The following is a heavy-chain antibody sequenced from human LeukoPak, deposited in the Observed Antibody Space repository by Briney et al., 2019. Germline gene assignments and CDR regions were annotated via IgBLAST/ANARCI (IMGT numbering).Heavy chain of an antibody. Sequence: HPGGSLRLSCAASGFTFSGSAMHWVRLASGKGLEWVGRIRGKANNYATAYSASVKGRFTISRDDSKNTAYLQMNSLKTEDTAVYYCARSGRYFDWLLGRDGPLNWFDPWGQGTLVTVSS. CDR1: GFTFSGSA. CDR2: IRGKANNYAT. D-gene: IGHD3-9*01. J-gene: IGHJ5*02. V-gene: IGHV3-73*01. CDR3: ARSGRYFDWLLGRDGPLNWFDP.